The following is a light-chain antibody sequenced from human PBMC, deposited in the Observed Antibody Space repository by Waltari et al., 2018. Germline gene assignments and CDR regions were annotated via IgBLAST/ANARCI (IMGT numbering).Light chain of an antibody. V-gene: IGLV2-14*03. Sequence: QSALTQPASVSGSPGQSITISCTGTSSDVGFYNYVSWYQHHPGKAPKLILYDVFERRSGVSNRFYGSKSGNTASLTISGLQAEDEADYYCNSYAGSSSWVFGGGTKLTVL. J-gene: IGLJ3*02. CDR3: NSYAGSSSWV. CDR2: DVF. CDR1: SSDVGFYNY.